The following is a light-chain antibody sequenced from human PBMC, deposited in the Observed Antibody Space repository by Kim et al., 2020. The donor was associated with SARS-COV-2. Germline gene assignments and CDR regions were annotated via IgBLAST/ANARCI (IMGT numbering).Light chain of an antibody. CDR1: SSNIGSNY. Sequence: ELTQPPSASGTPGQRVTISCSGSSSNIGSNYVYWYQQLPGTAPKLLIYRNNQRPSGVPDRFSGSKSGTSASLAISGLRSEDEADYFCAAWDDSLSGVVFGGGTKLTVL. CDR2: RNN. V-gene: IGLV1-47*01. CDR3: AAWDDSLSGVV. J-gene: IGLJ2*01.